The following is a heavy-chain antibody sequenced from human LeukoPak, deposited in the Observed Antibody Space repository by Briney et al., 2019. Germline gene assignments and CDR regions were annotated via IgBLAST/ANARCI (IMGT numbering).Heavy chain of an antibody. CDR3: ARVSVLRFLEWLTPPQYYYYMDV. CDR2: INHSGST. J-gene: IGHJ6*03. D-gene: IGHD3-3*01. CDR1: GGSFSGYY. Sequence: SETLSLTCAVYGGSFSGYYWSWIRQPPGKGLEWIGEINHSGSTNYNPSLKSRVTISVDTPKNQFSLKLSSVTAADMAVYYCARVSVLRFLEWLTPPQYYYYMDVWGKGTTVTVSS. V-gene: IGHV4-34*01.